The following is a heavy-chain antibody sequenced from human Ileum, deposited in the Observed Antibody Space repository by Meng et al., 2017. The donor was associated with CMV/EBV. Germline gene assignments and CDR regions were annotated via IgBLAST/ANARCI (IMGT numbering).Heavy chain of an antibody. J-gene: IGHJ4*02. CDR3: AREPPFVPADS. D-gene: IGHD2-21*01. CDR1: GGSFSGYY. Sequence: QVQLQQWGAGLLKPSGTLSLTFAVYGGSFSGYYWSWIRQPPGKGLEWIAEVSHSGVTNYNPSLKSRVTISIDTSKNQFSLHLSSVTAADTAVYYCAREPPFVPADSWGQGTLVTVSS. CDR2: VSHSGVT. V-gene: IGHV4-34*02.